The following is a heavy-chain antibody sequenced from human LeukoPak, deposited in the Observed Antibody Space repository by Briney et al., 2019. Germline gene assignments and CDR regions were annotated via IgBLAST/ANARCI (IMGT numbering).Heavy chain of an antibody. D-gene: IGHD3-9*01. CDR3: AKDLLYYDMGFDFDY. V-gene: IGHV3-23*01. CDR1: GFTFSTYN. CDR2: ISGSGGST. Sequence: GGTLRLSCAASGFTFSTYNMNWVRPAPGKGLEWVSAISGSGGSTYYADSVKGRFTISRDNSKNTLYLQMNSLKAEDTAVYYCAKDLLYYDMGFDFDYWGQGTLVAVSS. J-gene: IGHJ4*02.